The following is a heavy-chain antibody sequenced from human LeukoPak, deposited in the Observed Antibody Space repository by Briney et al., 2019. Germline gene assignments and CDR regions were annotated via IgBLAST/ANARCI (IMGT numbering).Heavy chain of an antibody. D-gene: IGHD2-21*01. CDR2: IYTSGST. CDR3: ARGADSIGHRYLYYFDY. CDR1: GGPISSYY. J-gene: IGHJ4*02. V-gene: IGHV4-4*07. Sequence: SETLSLTCTVSGGPISSYYWSWIRQPAGKGLEWIGRIYTSGSTNYNPSLKSRVTMSVDTSKNQFSLKLSSVTAADTAVCYCARGADSIGHRYLYYFDYWGQGTLVTVSS.